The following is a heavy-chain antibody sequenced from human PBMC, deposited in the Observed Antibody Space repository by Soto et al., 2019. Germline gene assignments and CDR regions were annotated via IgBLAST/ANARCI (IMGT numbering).Heavy chain of an antibody. V-gene: IGHV3-66*01. D-gene: IGHD5-12*01. J-gene: IGHJ4*02. CDR3: AKGLYSGWHYFDY. CDR2: IYSGGST. CDR1: GFTVSSNY. Sequence: EVQLVESGGGLVQPGGSLRLSCAASGFTVSSNYMSWVRQAPGKGLEWGSVIYSGGSTYYADSVKGRFTISRDKAKNTLYLQMNSLRAEDTAVYYCAKGLYSGWHYFDYWGQGTLVTVSS.